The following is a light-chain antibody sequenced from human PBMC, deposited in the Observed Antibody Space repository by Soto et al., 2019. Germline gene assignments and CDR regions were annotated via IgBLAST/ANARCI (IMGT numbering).Light chain of an antibody. CDR2: KIS. CDR3: MQDTQLPVT. Sequence: DIVMTQTPLSSAVTLGQPASISCRSSQSLVHSDGNTYLSWIQQRPGQPPRLLIYKISNRFSGXXXXXXXXXXXXXXXXXXXRVEAEDVGVYYCMQDTQLPVTFGPGTKVEIK. J-gene: IGKJ3*01. V-gene: IGKV2-24*01. CDR1: QSLVHSDGNTY.